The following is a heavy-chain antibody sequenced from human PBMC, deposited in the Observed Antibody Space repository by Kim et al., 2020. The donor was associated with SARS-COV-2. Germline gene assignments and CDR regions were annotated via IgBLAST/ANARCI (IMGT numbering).Heavy chain of an antibody. CDR3: ARERGGYYFDY. CDR2: ISNNGGDT. Sequence: GGSLRLSCAASGFTFNIFFMHWVRQAPGKGLEYVSFISNNGGDTNYANSVKGRFTISRDNSRNTLFLQMGDLRADDMAVYYCARERGGYYFDYWGQGTLVTVS. J-gene: IGHJ4*02. CDR1: GFTFNIFF. V-gene: IGHV3-64*01. D-gene: IGHD3-16*01.